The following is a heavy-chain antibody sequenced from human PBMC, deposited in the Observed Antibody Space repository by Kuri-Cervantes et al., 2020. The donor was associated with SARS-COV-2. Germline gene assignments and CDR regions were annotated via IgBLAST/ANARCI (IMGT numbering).Heavy chain of an antibody. CDR1: GFTFSSYG. D-gene: IGHD1-7*01. J-gene: IGHJ6*02. CDR3: ARCSGITGTDFYYYYGMDV. V-gene: IGHV3-30*03. Sequence: GGSLRLSCAASGFTFSSYGVHWVRQAPGKGLEWVAVISYDGSNKYYADSVKGRFTISRDNSKNTLYLQMNSLRAEDTAVYYCARCSGITGTDFYYYYGMDVWGQGTTVTVSS. CDR2: ISYDGSNK.